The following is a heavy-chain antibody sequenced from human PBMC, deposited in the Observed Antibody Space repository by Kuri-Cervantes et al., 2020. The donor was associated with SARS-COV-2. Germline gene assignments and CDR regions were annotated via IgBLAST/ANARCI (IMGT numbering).Heavy chain of an antibody. CDR3: ARDDGY. CDR2: INHSGST. J-gene: IGHJ4*02. CDR1: GGSISSSSYY. Sequence: SETLSLTCTVSGGSISSSSYYWGWIRQPPGKGLEWIGEINHSGSTNYNPSLKSRVTISVDTSKNQFSLKLSSVTAADTAVYYCARDDGYWGQGTLVTVSS. V-gene: IGHV4-39*07.